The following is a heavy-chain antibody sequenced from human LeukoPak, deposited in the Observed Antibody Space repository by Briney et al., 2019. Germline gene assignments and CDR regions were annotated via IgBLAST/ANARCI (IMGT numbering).Heavy chain of an antibody. CDR2: ISGSGGST. CDR3: ARDDVIYGLGSYSGDY. Sequence: GGSLRLSCAASGFTFSSYAMSWVRQAPGKGLEWVSAISGSGGSTYYADSVKGRFTISRDNSKNTLYLQMNSLRAEDTAVYYCARDDVIYGLGSYSGDYWGQGTLVTVSS. D-gene: IGHD3-10*01. V-gene: IGHV3-23*01. J-gene: IGHJ4*02. CDR1: GFTFSSYA.